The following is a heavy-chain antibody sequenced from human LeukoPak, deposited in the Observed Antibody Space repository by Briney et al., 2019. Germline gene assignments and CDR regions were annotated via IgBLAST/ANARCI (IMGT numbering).Heavy chain of an antibody. D-gene: IGHD1-26*01. J-gene: IGHJ4*02. V-gene: IGHV4-61*01. CDR1: GGSISSSSYY. CDR2: IYYSGST. CDR3: ARETDSGSFSF. Sequence: SETLSLTCTVSGGSISSSSYYWSWIRQPPGNGLEWIGYIYYSGSTNYNPSLKSRVTISVDTSKNQFSLKLSSVTAADTAVYYCARETDSGSFSFWGQGTLVTVSS.